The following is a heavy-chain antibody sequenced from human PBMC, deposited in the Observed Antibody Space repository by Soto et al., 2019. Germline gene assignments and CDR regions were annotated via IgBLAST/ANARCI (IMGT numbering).Heavy chain of an antibody. CDR2: ISVTPGIT. V-gene: IGHV3-23*01. D-gene: IGHD5-12*01. CDR1: GFTTSTYS. CDR3: SKWSGYGDL. Sequence: GGSLRLSCAASGFTTSTYSVTWVRQAPGKGLEWVSGISVTPGITFYADSVKGRFTISRDSSNNAVYLQMNSLRAEDTAMYFCSKWSGYGDLWGQGTLVTVSS. J-gene: IGHJ4*02.